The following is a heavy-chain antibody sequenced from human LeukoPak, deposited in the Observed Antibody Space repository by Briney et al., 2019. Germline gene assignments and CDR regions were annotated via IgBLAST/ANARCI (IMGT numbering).Heavy chain of an antibody. J-gene: IGHJ4*02. CDR1: GYSFSNYR. CDR2: IYPGDYET. Sequence: LGESLKISCEGSGYSFSNYRIGWVRQMPGKGLEWMGIIYPGDYETRYSPSFQGLVTISVDKSISTAYLQWSSLKASDTAMYYCAIPPGYCGNDCSFDHWGQGTLVTVSS. CDR3: AIPPGYCGNDCSFDH. D-gene: IGHD2-21*02. V-gene: IGHV5-51*01.